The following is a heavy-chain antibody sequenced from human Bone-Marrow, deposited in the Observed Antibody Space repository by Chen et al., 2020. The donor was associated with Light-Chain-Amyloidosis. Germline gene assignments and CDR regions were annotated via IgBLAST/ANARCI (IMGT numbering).Heavy chain of an antibody. CDR2: ISSSSSYI. Sequence: EVQLVESGGGLVKPGGSLRLSCAASGFTFSSYSMNWVRQAPGKGLEWVSSISSSSSYIYYADSVKGRXXIXXXXXXXXXYXQMNSLRAEDTAVYYCARFTYPQHWGQGTLVTVSS. D-gene: IGHD3-10*01. V-gene: IGHV3-21*01. CDR3: ARFTYPQH. CDR1: GFTFSSYS. J-gene: IGHJ1*01.